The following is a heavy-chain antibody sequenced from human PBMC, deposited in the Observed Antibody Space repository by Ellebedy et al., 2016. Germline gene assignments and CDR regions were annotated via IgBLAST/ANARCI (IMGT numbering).Heavy chain of an antibody. D-gene: IGHD6-19*01. CDR3: ARPTAIAVAGLTSYYYYSTDV. Sequence: GGSLRLSXAASGFTFSSYSMNWVRQAPGKGLEWVSSISTSSSYMYYADSVKGRFTISRDNAKNSLYLQMNSLRAEDTAVYYCARPTAIAVAGLTSYYYYSTDVWGQGTTVTVSS. J-gene: IGHJ6*02. CDR2: ISTSSSYM. CDR1: GFTFSSYS. V-gene: IGHV3-21*01.